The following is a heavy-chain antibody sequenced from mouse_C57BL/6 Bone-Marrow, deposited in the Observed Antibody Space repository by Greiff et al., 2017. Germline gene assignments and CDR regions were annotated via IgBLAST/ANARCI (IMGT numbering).Heavy chain of an antibody. V-gene: IGHV1-66*01. CDR1: GYSFTSYY. Sequence: VKLQESGPELVKPGASVKISCKASGYSFTSYYIHWVKQRPGQGLEWIGWIYPGSGNTKYNEKFKGKATLTADTSSSTAYMQLSSLTSEDSAVYYCARPDYYGSRAYWPYFYAMDYWGQGTSVTVSS. D-gene: IGHD1-1*01. J-gene: IGHJ4*01. CDR3: ARPDYYGSRAYWPYFYAMDY. CDR2: IYPGSGNT.